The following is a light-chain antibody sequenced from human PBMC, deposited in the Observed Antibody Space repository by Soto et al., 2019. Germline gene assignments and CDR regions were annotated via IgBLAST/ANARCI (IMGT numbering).Light chain of an antibody. CDR3: QEYGSAPLT. J-gene: IGKJ4*01. CDR1: QTVINRQ. CDR2: RAF. V-gene: IGKV3-20*01. Sequence: ELVLTQSPGTLSLSPGERATLSCRASQTVINRQIAWYQQNPGQAPRLLIYRAFSRATSIPDRFSGSGSGTDFSFTISRLEPEDFAVYYCQEYGSAPLTFSGGTKVEIK.